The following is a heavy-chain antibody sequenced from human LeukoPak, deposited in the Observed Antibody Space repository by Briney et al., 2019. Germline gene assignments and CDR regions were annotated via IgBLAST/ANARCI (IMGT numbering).Heavy chain of an antibody. CDR1: GSSISGYY. D-gene: IGHD4-23*01. J-gene: IGHJ6*04. V-gene: IGHV4-4*07. Sequence: DTLSLTCTVSGSSISGYYWSWIRQPAGKGLEWIGRLHPSGATNYNPSLKSRITMSLHTSKNQFSLKLSSVTTADTAVYYCTRVRRIDYGGNPEGDVWGEGTTVIVPS. CDR2: LHPSGAT. CDR3: TRVRRIDYGGNPEGDV.